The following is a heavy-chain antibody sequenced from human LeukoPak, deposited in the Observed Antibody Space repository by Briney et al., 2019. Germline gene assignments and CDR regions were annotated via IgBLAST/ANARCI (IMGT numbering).Heavy chain of an antibody. CDR2: INPSGGST. Sequence: ASVKVSCKASGYTFTGYYMHWVRQAPGQGLEWMGIINPSGGSTSYAQKFQGRVTMTRDTSTSTVYMELSSLRSEDTAVYYCARATTYYDFWSGWVRGGSFDYWGQGTLVTVSS. CDR1: GYTFTGYY. J-gene: IGHJ4*02. D-gene: IGHD3-3*01. V-gene: IGHV1-46*03. CDR3: ARATTYYDFWSGWVRGGSFDY.